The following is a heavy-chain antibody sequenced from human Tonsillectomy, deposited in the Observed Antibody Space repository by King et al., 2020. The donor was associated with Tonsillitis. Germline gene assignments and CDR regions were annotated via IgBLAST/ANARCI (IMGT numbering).Heavy chain of an antibody. Sequence: VQLVESGGGVVQPGRSLRLSCAASGFTFSSDGMHWVRQAPGKGLDWVAFISYDGSNRYYADSVKGRFTISRDNSKNTLYLQMNSLKAEDTAVYYCAKADYGSGSYYDYYYSGMDVWGQGTTVTVSS. V-gene: IGHV3-30*18. CDR3: AKADYGSGSYYDYYYSGMDV. D-gene: IGHD3-10*01. CDR1: GFTFSSDG. J-gene: IGHJ6*02. CDR2: ISYDGSNR.